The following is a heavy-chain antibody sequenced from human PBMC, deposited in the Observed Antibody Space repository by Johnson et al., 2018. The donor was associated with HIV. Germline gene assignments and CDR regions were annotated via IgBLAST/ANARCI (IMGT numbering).Heavy chain of an antibody. CDR1: GFTVSSNY. J-gene: IGHJ3*02. Sequence: VQLVESGGGVVRPGGSLRLSCAASGFTVSSNYMSWVRQAPGKGLEWVSGISWNSGNIVYGDSVKGRFTISRDNAKNSLYLQMNSLRAEDTAVYYCARDREYGLAWGWAFDIWGQGTMVTVSS. V-gene: IGHV3-48*04. CDR2: ISWNSGNI. CDR3: ARDREYGLAWGWAFDI. D-gene: IGHD6-19*01.